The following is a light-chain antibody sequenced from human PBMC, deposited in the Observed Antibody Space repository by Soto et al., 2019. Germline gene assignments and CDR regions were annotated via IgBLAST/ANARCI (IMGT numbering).Light chain of an antibody. CDR1: SSDVGGYNY. CDR3: SSYTSSSTLLYV. J-gene: IGLJ1*01. V-gene: IGLV2-14*01. Sequence: QSALTQPASVSGSPGQSITISCTGTSSDVGGYNYVSWYQQHPGKAPKLMIYDVINRPSGVSNRFSGSKSGNTASLTISGLQAEDEADYYCSSYTSSSTLLYVFVTGTKVTVL. CDR2: DVI.